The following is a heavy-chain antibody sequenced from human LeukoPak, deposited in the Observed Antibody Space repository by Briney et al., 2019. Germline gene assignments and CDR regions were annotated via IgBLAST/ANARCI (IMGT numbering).Heavy chain of an antibody. J-gene: IGHJ4*02. CDR3: ARDYGGSSPFDC. D-gene: IGHD4-23*01. Sequence: GGSLRLSCAASGFTFSSYEMHWVRQAPGKGLEWVSYISSSGSTVYYADSVKGRFTISRDNAKNSLYLQMNSLRAEDTAVYYCARDYGGSSPFDCWGQGTLVTVSS. CDR2: ISSSGSTV. V-gene: IGHV3-48*03. CDR1: GFTFSSYE.